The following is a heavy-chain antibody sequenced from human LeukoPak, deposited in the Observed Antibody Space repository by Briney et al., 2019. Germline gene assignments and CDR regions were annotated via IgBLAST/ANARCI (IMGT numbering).Heavy chain of an antibody. V-gene: IGHV3-30*02. CDR2: IRYDGSNK. D-gene: IGHD3-16*01. CDR3: AKGGSLYALYYFDY. J-gene: IGHJ4*02. Sequence: PGGSLRLSCAASGFTFSSYGMHWVRQAPGKGLEWVAFIRYDGSNKYYADSVKGRFTISRDNSKNTLYLQMNSLRAEGTAVYYCAKGGSLYALYYFDYWGQGTLVTVSS. CDR1: GFTFSSYG.